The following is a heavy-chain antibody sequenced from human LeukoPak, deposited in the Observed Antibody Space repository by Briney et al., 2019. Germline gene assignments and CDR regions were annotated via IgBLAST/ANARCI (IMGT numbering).Heavy chain of an antibody. V-gene: IGHV1-46*01. CDR2: INPSGGST. J-gene: IGHJ4*02. Sequence: ASVKVSCKASGYSLTNYFMHWVRQAPGQGLEWMGIINPSGGSTSYAQKFQGRVTMTRDMSTSTVYMELSSLRSEDTAVYYCARDLSDGGYYDSSGYYYPQAGVFNYWGQGTLVTVSS. D-gene: IGHD3-22*01. CDR3: ARDLSDGGYYDSSGYYYPQAGVFNY. CDR1: GYSLTNYF.